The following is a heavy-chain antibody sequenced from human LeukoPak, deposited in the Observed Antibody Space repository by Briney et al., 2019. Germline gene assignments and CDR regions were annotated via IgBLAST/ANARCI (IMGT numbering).Heavy chain of an antibody. CDR2: INPNSGST. Sequence: ASVKVSCKASGYTFTGYYIHWVRQAPGQGLEWMGWINPNSGSTNYAQKFEVRVAMTRDTSISTAYMELTSLRSDDTAVYYCARAPRSSSWYDYWGQGTLVTVSS. CDR1: GYTFTGYY. V-gene: IGHV1-2*02. D-gene: IGHD6-13*01. CDR3: ARAPRSSSWYDY. J-gene: IGHJ4*02.